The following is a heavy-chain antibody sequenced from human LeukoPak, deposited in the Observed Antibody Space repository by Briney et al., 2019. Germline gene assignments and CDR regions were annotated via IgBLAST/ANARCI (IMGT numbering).Heavy chain of an antibody. Sequence: SETLSLTCTVSGGSISSYYWSWIRQPPGKGLEWIGYVYYSGSTNYNPSLKSRVTISVDTSKNQFSLKLSSVTAADTAVYYCANIRYNGLPYMDVWCQGTTVTVS. V-gene: IGHV4-59*01. CDR2: VYYSGST. D-gene: IGHD1-14*01. CDR3: ANIRYNGLPYMDV. J-gene: IGHJ6*02. CDR1: GGSISSYY.